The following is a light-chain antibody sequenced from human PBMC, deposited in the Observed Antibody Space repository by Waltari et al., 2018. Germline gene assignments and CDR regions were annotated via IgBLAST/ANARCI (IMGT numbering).Light chain of an antibody. CDR3: HLWDSSSDHVI. CDR2: DDS. J-gene: IGLJ2*01. CDR1: NVGRKS. V-gene: IGLV3-21*02. Sequence: SYVLTQPPSVSLAPGQTATITCGGDNVGRKSVHWYQQKPGQAPVLVVFDDSDRPSGIPERFSGSNSGNTATLTISRVEAGDEADYYCHLWDSSSDHVIFGGGTKLTVL.